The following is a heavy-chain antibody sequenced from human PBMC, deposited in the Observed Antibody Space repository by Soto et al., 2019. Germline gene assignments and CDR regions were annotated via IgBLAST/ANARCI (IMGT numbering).Heavy chain of an antibody. J-gene: IGHJ4*02. V-gene: IGHV3-9*01. CDR1: GFTFDAYT. Sequence: EVQLVESGEGLAQPGRSLRLACAASGFTFDAYTMHWVRQAPRKGLEWVSLISWDSRKVDYADSVKGRFSISRDNARSSLYLQMNCLPPEDTAIYSCAKNVAYFAYSVSRPFEHWGRGTLVAVS. CDR3: AKNVAYFAYSVSRPFEH. CDR2: ISWDSRKV. D-gene: IGHD4-4*01.